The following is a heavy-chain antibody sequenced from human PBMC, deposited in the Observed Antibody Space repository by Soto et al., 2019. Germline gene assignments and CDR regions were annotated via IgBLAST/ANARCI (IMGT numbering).Heavy chain of an antibody. Sequence: SETLSLTCTVSGGSIRTYSWNWIRQPPGKGLEWVGYISDSGSTNYNPSLQSRVTISVDTSKNQFSLTLTSVTAADTAVYYCARQCRGVTCHWFVPWGQGTLVTVSS. V-gene: IGHV4-59*08. D-gene: IGHD2-15*01. CDR1: GGSIRTYS. CDR3: ARQCRGVTCHWFVP. CDR2: ISDSGST. J-gene: IGHJ5*02.